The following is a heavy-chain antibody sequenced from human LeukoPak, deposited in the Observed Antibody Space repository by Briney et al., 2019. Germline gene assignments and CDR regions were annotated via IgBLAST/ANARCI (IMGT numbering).Heavy chain of an antibody. V-gene: IGHV1-69*05. Sequence: SVKVSCKASGGTFSSYAISWVRQAPGQGLEWMGEIIPIFGTANYAQKFQGRVTVTTDESTSTAYMELSSLRSEDTAVYYCARLGLGVAFDIWGQGTMVTVSS. D-gene: IGHD3-3*01. J-gene: IGHJ3*02. CDR1: GGTFSSYA. CDR2: IIPIFGTA. CDR3: ARLGLGVAFDI.